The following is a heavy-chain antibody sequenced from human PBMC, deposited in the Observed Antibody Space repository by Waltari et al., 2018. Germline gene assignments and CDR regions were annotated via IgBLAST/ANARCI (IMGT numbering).Heavy chain of an antibody. CDR3: ARDAYSSGWEAWDY. Sequence: EVQLVESGGGLVQPGGSLRLSCAASGFTFSSYSMNWVRQAPGKGLEWVSYISSSSTIYYADSVKGGFTISRDNAKNSLYLQMNSLRAEDTAVYYCARDAYSSGWEAWDYWGQGTLVTVSS. J-gene: IGHJ4*02. D-gene: IGHD6-19*01. V-gene: IGHV3-48*01. CDR2: ISSSSTI. CDR1: GFTFSSYS.